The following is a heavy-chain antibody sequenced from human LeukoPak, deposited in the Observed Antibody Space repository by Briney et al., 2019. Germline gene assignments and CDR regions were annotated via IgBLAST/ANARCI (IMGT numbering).Heavy chain of an antibody. Sequence: GGSLRLSCAASGFTFSSYAMHWVRQAPGKGLEWVAVISYDGSTYADSVKGRFTISRDNSKNTLYLQMNSLRPEDTAVYYCAKFLTPVGRGVYDIFPADFDYWGQGTLVTVSS. J-gene: IGHJ4*02. CDR2: ISYDGST. D-gene: IGHD3-9*01. V-gene: IGHV3-30*18. CDR1: GFTFSSYA. CDR3: AKFLTPVGRGVYDIFPADFDY.